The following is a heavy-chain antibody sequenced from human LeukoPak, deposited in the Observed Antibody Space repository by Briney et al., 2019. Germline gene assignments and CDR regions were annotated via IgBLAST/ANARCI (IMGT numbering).Heavy chain of an antibody. D-gene: IGHD6-19*01. Sequence: GGSLRLSCAASGFTFSSYAMSWVRQAPGKGLEWVSAISGSGGSTYYADSVKGRFTISRDNSKNTLYLQMNSLRAEDTAVYYWAEHKKEWPVRGGYFDYWGQGTLVTVSS. V-gene: IGHV3-23*01. J-gene: IGHJ4*02. CDR2: ISGSGGST. CDR1: GFTFSSYA. CDR3: AEHKKEWPVRGGYFDY.